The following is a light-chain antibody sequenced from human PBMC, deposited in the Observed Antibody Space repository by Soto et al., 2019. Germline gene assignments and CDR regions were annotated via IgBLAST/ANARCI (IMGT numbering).Light chain of an antibody. CDR3: QHYNNWPFT. V-gene: IGKV3-15*01. CDR2: GAS. CDR1: QSVSSN. J-gene: IGKJ2*01. Sequence: EIVMTQSPATLSVSPGERATLSCRASQSVSSNLAWYQQKPGQAPTLLIFGASARATGIPARFSGSGSGTEFTLTISILQSEAFEVYYCQHYNNWPFTFGQGTKLEIK.